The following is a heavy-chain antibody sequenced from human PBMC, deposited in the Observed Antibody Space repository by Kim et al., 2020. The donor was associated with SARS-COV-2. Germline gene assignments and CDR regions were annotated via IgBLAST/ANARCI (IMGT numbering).Heavy chain of an antibody. J-gene: IGHJ5*02. D-gene: IGHD3-10*01. V-gene: IGHV3-23*01. CDR3: AKGCRRLYGPYNWFDP. Sequence: SVKGRFTISRDKSKNTLYLQMNSLRAEETAVYYCAKGCRRLYGPYNWFDPWGQGTLVTVSS.